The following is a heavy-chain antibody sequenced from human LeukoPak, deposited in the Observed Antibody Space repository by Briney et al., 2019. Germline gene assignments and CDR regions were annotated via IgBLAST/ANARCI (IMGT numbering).Heavy chain of an antibody. J-gene: IGHJ5*02. Sequence: GKSLQISCKCSGYSYTSYWIGWVRQMPGKCLEWMEIIYPGDSDTRYSPSFQGQVTISADKSTSTAYLQWSSLKASDTAMYYCARSLYCGGDCTATTLASYNWFDPWGQGTLVTVSS. CDR2: IYPGDSDT. CDR3: ARSLYCGGDCTATTLASYNWFDP. V-gene: IGHV5-51*01. CDR1: GYSYTSYW. D-gene: IGHD2-21*02.